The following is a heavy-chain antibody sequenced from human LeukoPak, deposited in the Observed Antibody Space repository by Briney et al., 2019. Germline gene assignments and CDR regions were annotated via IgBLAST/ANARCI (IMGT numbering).Heavy chain of an antibody. CDR2: IYSGGST. V-gene: IGHV3-53*01. CDR1: GLTVSSNY. D-gene: IGHD3-10*01. J-gene: IGHJ6*03. CDR3: ASGSGSYRTPYYYMDV. Sequence: GGSLRLSCAPSGLTVSSNYMSWVRHAPGEGLEWVSVIYSGGSTYYADSVTGRFTISRDNSKNTLYLQMNNLRAEDTAVYYCASGSGSYRTPYYYMDVWGKGTTVTVSS.